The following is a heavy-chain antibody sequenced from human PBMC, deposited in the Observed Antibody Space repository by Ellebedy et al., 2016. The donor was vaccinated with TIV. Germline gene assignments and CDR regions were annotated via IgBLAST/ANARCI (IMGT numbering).Heavy chain of an antibody. CDR2: INPNGGST. J-gene: IGHJ4*02. Sequence: ASVKVSCKGSGYTFTSYYMHWVRQTPGQGLEWMGIINPNGGSTSYAQKFQGRVTMTRDTSISTAYMELSSLISEDTAVYYCAGGPSTSLFAYWGQGTLVTVSS. D-gene: IGHD2-2*01. CDR1: GYTFTSYY. CDR3: AGGPSTSLFAY. V-gene: IGHV1-46*01.